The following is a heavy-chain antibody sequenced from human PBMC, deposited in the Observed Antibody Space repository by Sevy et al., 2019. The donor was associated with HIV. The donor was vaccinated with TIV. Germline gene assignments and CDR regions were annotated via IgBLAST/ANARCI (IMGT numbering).Heavy chain of an antibody. V-gene: IGHV5-51*01. D-gene: IGHD3-10*01. CDR3: AGHATYYYGSVSYYKSGAFDI. Sequence: GESLKISCKGSGYSFTSYWIGWVRQMPRKGLEWMGIIYPGDSDTRYSPSFQGQVTISADKSISTAYLQWSSLKASDTALYYCAGHATYYYGSVSYYKSGAFDIWGQGTMVTVSS. CDR2: IYPGDSDT. CDR1: GYSFTSYW. J-gene: IGHJ3*02.